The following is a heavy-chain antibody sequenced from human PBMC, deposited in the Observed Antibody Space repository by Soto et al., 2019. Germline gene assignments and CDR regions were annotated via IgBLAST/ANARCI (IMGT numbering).Heavy chain of an antibody. CDR2: IIPIFGTA. J-gene: IGHJ4*02. V-gene: IGHV1-69*06. Sequence: GALVKVSCKASGGTFSSYAISWVRQAPGQGLEWMGGIIPIFGTANYAQKFQGRVTITADKSTSTAYMELSSLRSEDTAVYYCARENVDTAMVPTNYFDYWGQGTLVTVSS. CDR1: GGTFSSYA. CDR3: ARENVDTAMVPTNYFDY. D-gene: IGHD5-18*01.